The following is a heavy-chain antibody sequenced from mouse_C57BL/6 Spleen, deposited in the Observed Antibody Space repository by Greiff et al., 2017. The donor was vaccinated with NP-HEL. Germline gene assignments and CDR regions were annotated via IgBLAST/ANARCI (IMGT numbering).Heavy chain of an antibody. J-gene: IGHJ2*01. D-gene: IGHD1-1*01. CDR3: ARPTVVSFDY. V-gene: IGHV1-81*01. CDR1: GYTFTSYG. CDR2: IYPRSGNT. Sequence: VQLQESGAELARPGASVKLSCKASGYTFTSYGISWVKQRTGQGLEWIGEIYPRSGNTYYNEKFKGKATLTADKSSSTAYMGLRSLTSEDSAVYFCARPTVVSFDYWGQGTTLTVSS.